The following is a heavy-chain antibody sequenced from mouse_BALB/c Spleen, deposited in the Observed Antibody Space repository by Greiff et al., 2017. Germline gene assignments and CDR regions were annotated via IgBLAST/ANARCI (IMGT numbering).Heavy chain of an antibody. D-gene: IGHD2-1*01. Sequence: VKLMESGPGLVAPSQSLSITCTVSGFSLTSYDISWIRQPPGKGLEWLGVIWTGGGTNYNSAFMSRLSISKDNSKSQVFLKMNSLQTDDTAIYYCVREDGILYYYAMDYWGQGTSVTVSS. CDR1: GFSLTSYD. CDR2: IWTGGGT. V-gene: IGHV2-9-2*01. J-gene: IGHJ4*01. CDR3: VREDGILYYYAMDY.